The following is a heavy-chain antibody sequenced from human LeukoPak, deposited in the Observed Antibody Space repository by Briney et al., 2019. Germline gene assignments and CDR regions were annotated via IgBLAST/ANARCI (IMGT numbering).Heavy chain of an antibody. CDR1: GGSISCSSYY. J-gene: IGHJ4*02. CDR2: FYYTGST. D-gene: IGHD6-19*01. Sequence: SETLSLTCTVSGGSISCSSYYWGWIRQPAKKGLEWIGSFYYTGSTYYNPSLKSRVTISVDTSKNQFSLKLSSVTAADTAVYYCARHLIAVADDYFDYWGQGTLVTVSS. CDR3: ARHLIAVADDYFDY. V-gene: IGHV4-39*01.